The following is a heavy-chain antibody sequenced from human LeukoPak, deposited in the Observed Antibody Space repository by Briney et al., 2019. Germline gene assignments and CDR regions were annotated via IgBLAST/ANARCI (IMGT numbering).Heavy chain of an antibody. CDR2: ISGSGGST. CDR3: AELGITMIGGV. D-gene: IGHD3-10*02. J-gene: IGHJ6*04. Sequence: GGSLRLSCTTSGFTFSSYGMSWVRQAPGKGLEWVSAISGSGGSTYYADSVKGRFTISRDNAKNSLYLQMNSLRAEDTAVYYCAELGITMIGGVWGKGTTVTISS. CDR1: GFTFSSYG. V-gene: IGHV3-23*01.